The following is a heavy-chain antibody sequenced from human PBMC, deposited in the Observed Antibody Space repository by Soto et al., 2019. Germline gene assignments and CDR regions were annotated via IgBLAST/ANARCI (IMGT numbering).Heavy chain of an antibody. D-gene: IGHD3-10*01. CDR3: ARGMVRGINYYFDY. CDR2: ISTYNVNT. J-gene: IGHJ4*02. CDR1: AYTFTSYV. V-gene: IGHV1-18*01. Sequence: QVQLVQSGAEVKKPGASVKVSCTASAYTFTSYVISWVRQAPGQGLEWMGWISTYNVNTNYAQKFQGRLTMTTDTSTSTAYMELRSLRSDDTAVYYCARGMVRGINYYFDYWGQGTLVTVSS.